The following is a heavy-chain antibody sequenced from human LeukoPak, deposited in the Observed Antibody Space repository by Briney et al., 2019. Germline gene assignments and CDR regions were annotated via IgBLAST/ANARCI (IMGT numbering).Heavy chain of an antibody. V-gene: IGHV3-64D*06. J-gene: IGHJ1*01. CDR1: GFTFSSYA. D-gene: IGHD2-2*01. CDR3: VKGIVVVPAGLQH. CDR2: ISSNGGST. Sequence: GGSLRLSCSASGFTFSSYAMHWVRQAPGKGLEYVPAISSNGGSTYYADSVKGRFTISRDNSKNTLYLQMSSLRAEDTAVYYCVKGIVVVPAGLQHWGQGTLVTVSS.